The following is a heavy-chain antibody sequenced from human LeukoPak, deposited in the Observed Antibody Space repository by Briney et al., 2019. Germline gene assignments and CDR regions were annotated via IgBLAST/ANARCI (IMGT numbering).Heavy chain of an antibody. CDR2: ISAFNTNT. CDR3: ARDRSGYEGGDF. D-gene: IGHD5-12*01. Sequence: ASVKVSCKASGYTFTGYYMHWVRQAPGQGLEWMGWISAFNTNTNSAQNLQGRVTMTTDTSTSTAYLELRSLRSDDTAIYYCARDRSGYEGGDFWGQGTLVTVSS. J-gene: IGHJ4*02. V-gene: IGHV1-18*04. CDR1: GYTFTGYY.